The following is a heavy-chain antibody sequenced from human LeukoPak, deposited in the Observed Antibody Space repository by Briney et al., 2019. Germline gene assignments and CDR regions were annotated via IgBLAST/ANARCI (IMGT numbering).Heavy chain of an antibody. D-gene: IGHD4-17*01. CDR3: AKDGDYGDPMYYFDY. CDR2: ISWNSGSI. J-gene: IGHJ4*02. CDR1: GFTFDDYA. Sequence: PGGSLRLSCAASGFTFDDYAMHWVRQAPGKGLEWVSGISWNSGSIGYADSVKGRFTISRDNAKNSLYLQMNSLRAEDTALYYCAKDGDYGDPMYYFDYWGRGTLVTVSS. V-gene: IGHV3-9*01.